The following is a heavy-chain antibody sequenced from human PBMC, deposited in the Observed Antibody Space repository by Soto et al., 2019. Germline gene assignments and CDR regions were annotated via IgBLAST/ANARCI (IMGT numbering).Heavy chain of an antibody. Sequence: QVQLVQSGAEVKKPGASVKVSCKASGYTFTSYYMHWVRQAPGQGLEWMGIINPSGGSTSYAQKFQGRVTMTRDTSTSTVYMELSSLRPEDTAVYYCARDSGTIAARRKNNWFDPWGQGTLVTVSS. CDR3: ARDSGTIAARRKNNWFDP. V-gene: IGHV1-46*01. D-gene: IGHD6-6*01. CDR1: GYTFTSYY. CDR2: INPSGGST. J-gene: IGHJ5*02.